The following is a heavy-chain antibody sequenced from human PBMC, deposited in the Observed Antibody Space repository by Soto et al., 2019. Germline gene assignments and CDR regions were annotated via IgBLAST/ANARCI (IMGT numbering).Heavy chain of an antibody. J-gene: IGHJ4*02. CDR3: ARDRITIFAVVIIPGYFDY. Sequence: ASVKVSCKASGYTFTSYDMHCVRQALGQRLEWMGWINAGNGNTKYSQKFQGRVTITRDTSASTAYMELSSLRSEDTAVYYCARDRITIFAVVIIPGYFDYRRPGTLVTVSS. D-gene: IGHD3-3*01. CDR2: INAGNGNT. V-gene: IGHV1-3*01. CDR1: GYTFTSYD.